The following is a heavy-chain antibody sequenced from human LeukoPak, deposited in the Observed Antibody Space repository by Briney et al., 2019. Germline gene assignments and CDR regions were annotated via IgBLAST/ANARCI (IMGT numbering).Heavy chain of an antibody. CDR2: INPSGGST. J-gene: IGHJ4*02. V-gene: IGHV1-46*01. CDR1: GYTFTSYY. CDR3: AREVRQLDGDFDY. D-gene: IGHD6-13*01. Sequence: ASVKVSCKASGYTFTSYYIHWVRQAPGQGLEWMGIINPSGGSTSYAQKFQGRVTMTRDTSTSTVYMGLSSLRSEDTAVYYCAREVRQLDGDFDYWGQGTLVTVSS.